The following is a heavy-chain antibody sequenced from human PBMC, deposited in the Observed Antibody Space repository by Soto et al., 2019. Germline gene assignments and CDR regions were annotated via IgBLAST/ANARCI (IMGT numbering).Heavy chain of an antibody. CDR2: ITPNSGGT. J-gene: IGHJ6*02. D-gene: IGHD6-13*01. V-gene: IGHV1-2*02. CDR3: ARDQGTGSSSPTEYGMDV. CDR1: GYTFTGYY. Sequence: ASVKVSCKASGYTFTGYYMHWVRQAPGQGLEWMGWITPNSGGTNYAQKFKGRVTMTRDTSISTAYMELSRLRSDDTAVYYCARDQGTGSSSPTEYGMDVWGQGTTVTVYS.